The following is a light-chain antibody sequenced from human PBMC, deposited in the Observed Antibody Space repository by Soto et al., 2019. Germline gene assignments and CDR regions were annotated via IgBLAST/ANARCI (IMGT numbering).Light chain of an antibody. V-gene: IGKV3-15*01. CDR2: GAS. J-gene: IGKJ2*01. CDR1: QSVSSN. CDR3: QQYNNWPPYT. Sequence: EKVMTQSPATLSVSPGERATLSCRASQSVSSNLAWYQQKPGQAPRLLIYGASTRATGIPARFSGSGSGTEVTLIIISLQSEDVAVYYCQQYNNWPPYTFGQGTKLEIK.